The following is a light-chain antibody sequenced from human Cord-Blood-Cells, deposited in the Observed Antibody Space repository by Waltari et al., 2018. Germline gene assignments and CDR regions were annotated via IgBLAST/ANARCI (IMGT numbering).Light chain of an antibody. CDR3: SSYTSSSTLV. J-gene: IGLJ2*01. CDR1: SSDVGSYNR. CDR2: EVS. Sequence: TGTSSDVGSYNRVSWYQQPPGTAPKLMIYEVSNRPSGVPDRFSGSKSGNTASLTISGLQAEDEADYYCSSYTSSSTLVFGGGTKLTVL. V-gene: IGLV2-18*02.